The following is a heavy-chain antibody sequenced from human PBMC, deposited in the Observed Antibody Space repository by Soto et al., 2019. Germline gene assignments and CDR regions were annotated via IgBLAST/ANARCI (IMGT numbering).Heavy chain of an antibody. CDR2: ISSDGSDT. J-gene: IGHJ4*02. V-gene: IGHV3-74*01. CDR1: GLSFSGYW. D-gene: IGHD6-19*01. Sequence: PGGSLRLSCAASGLSFSGYWTHWVRQAPGKGLVWVSRISSDGSDTSYADSVKGRFTISRDNAKNTLYLQMNSLRVEDTAVYFCARALHGSGWGRFDNWGQGTLVTVSS. CDR3: ARALHGSGWGRFDN.